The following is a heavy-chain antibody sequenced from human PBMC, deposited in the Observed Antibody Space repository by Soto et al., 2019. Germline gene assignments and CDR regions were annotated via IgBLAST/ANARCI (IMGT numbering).Heavy chain of an antibody. J-gene: IGHJ6*02. D-gene: IGHD1-26*01. CDR3: ARDGGTFDYYYYGMDV. CDR2: ISAYNGNT. V-gene: IGHV1-18*01. CDR1: GYTFTSYG. Sequence: ASVKVSCKASGYTFTSYGISWVRQAPGQGLEWMGWISAYNGNTNYAQKLQGRVTMTTDTSTSTAYMELRSLRSDDTAVYYCARDGGTFDYYYYGMDVWGQGTTVTVSS.